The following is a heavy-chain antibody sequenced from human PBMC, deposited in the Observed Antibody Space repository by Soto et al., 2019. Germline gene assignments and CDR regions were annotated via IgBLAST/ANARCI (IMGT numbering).Heavy chain of an antibody. CDR3: TTDALYCSSTSCYDGGMDV. D-gene: IGHD2-2*01. CDR1: GFTFSNAW. V-gene: IGHV3-15*01. Sequence: PGGSLRLSCAASGFTFSNAWMSWVRQAPGKGLEWVGRIKSKTDGGTTDYAAPVKGRFTISRDDSKNTLYLQMNSLKTEDTAVYYCTTDALYCSSTSCYDGGMDVRGQGTTVTVSS. J-gene: IGHJ6*02. CDR2: IKSKTDGGTT.